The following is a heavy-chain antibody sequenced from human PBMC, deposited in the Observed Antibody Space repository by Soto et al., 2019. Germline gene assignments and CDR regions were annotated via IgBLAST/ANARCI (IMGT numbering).Heavy chain of an antibody. V-gene: IGHV1-18*01. Sequence: ASVKVSCKASGYTFTSYGISWVRQAPGQGLEWMGWISAYNGNTNYAQKLQGRVTMTTDTSTSTAYMELRSLGSDDTAVYYCAREGGPSGGSWDNWFDPWGQGTLVTVSS. J-gene: IGHJ5*02. CDR1: GYTFTSYG. CDR2: ISAYNGNT. D-gene: IGHD2-15*01. CDR3: AREGGPSGGSWDNWFDP.